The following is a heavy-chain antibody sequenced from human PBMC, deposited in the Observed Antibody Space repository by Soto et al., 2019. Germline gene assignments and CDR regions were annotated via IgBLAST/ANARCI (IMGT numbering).Heavy chain of an antibody. CDR1: GFTFSDYY. J-gene: IGHJ4*02. CDR2: ISSSSSYT. D-gene: IGHD6-13*01. Sequence: GGSLRLSCAASGFTFSDYYMSWIRQAPGKGLEWVSYISSSSSYTNYADSVKGRFTISRDNAKNSLYLQMNSLRAEDTAVYYCARVEPIAAAADYWGQGTLVTVSS. CDR3: ARVEPIAAAADY. V-gene: IGHV3-11*05.